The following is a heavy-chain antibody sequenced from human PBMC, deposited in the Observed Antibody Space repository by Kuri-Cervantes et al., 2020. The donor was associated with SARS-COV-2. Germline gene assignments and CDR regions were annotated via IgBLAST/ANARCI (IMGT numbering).Heavy chain of an antibody. Sequence: SGPTLVKPTQTLTLTCTFSGFSLTTSGMCVAWIRQPSGKALEWLARIDWDDDKYYKTSLTTRLSISKDTSKDQVVLTMTNMDPVDTATYYCVRIRAATVIADYWGQGTLVTVSS. CDR1: GFSLTTSGMC. CDR2: IDWDDDK. CDR3: VRIRAATVIADY. V-gene: IGHV2-70*11. D-gene: IGHD2-21*01. J-gene: IGHJ4*02.